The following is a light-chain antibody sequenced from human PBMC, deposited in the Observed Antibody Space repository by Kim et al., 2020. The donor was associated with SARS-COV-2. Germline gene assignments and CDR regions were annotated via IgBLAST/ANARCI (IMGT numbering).Light chain of an antibody. CDR2: YDR. J-gene: IGLJ1*01. V-gene: IGLV3-21*01. CDR1: NIGSKS. Sequence: APEQKATITWGGKNIGSKSVQGYQQKPGQAPVLVIYYDRDRPSGIPERFSGSNSGRMATLTISRVEAGDEADYYCHVWDNVNDHHVFGTGTKVTVL. CDR3: HVWDNVNDHHV.